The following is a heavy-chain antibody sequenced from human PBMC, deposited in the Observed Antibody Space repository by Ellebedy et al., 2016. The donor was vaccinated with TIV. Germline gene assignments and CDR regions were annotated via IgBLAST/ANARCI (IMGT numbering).Heavy chain of an antibody. J-gene: IGHJ5*02. Sequence: GGSLRLSXAASGFTFSSFAMHWVRQAPGKGLEWVATISKDGSSKFTGDSVKGRFAISRDNSKNTLYLQMNSLRPEDTAMYYCARDARDGPSYANWFDPWGQGTLVTVSS. CDR2: ISKDGSSK. V-gene: IGHV3-30*09. D-gene: IGHD5-24*01. CDR1: GFTFSSFA. CDR3: ARDARDGPSYANWFDP.